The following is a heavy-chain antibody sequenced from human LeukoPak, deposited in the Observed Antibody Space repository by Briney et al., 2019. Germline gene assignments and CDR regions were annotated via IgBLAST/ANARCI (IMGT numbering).Heavy chain of an antibody. V-gene: IGHV1-18*01. CDR2: ISTYNGNT. Sequence: ASVKVSCKASGYTFISHGISWVRQAPGQGLEWMGWISTYNGNTNYAQYLQDRVTMTTDTSTSTSYMDLRSLRSEDTAVYFCARGPPPLYSGSYRPLDHWGQGTLVTVSS. CDR1: GYTFISHG. CDR3: ARGPPPLYSGSYRPLDH. J-gene: IGHJ4*02. D-gene: IGHD1-26*01.